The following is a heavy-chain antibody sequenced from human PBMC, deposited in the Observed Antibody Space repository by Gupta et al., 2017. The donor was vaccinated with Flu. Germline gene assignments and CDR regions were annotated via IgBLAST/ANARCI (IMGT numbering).Heavy chain of an antibody. J-gene: IGHJ3*02. CDR3: ARSFAPDTDAFDI. CDR1: GFTFSTDS. Sequence: EVRLVELGGGLVKSGGSLRVVCSASGFTFSTDSMNWVRQAPGKGLEWVSSISSSSSYIYYADSVKGRFTISRDNAKNSLYLQMNSLRGEDTAVYYCARSFAPDTDAFDIWGQGSMVTVSS. D-gene: IGHD2-2*01. V-gene: IGHV3-21*01. CDR2: ISSSSSYI.